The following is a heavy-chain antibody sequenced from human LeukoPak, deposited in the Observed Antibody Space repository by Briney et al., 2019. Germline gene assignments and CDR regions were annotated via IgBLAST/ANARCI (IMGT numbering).Heavy chain of an antibody. J-gene: IGHJ4*02. CDR2: IGSGSTYT. CDR1: GFTFSAYT. Sequence: GGTLRLSCAASGFTFSAYTMSWGRHAPGQGLGWVSSIGSGSTYTFYADSVKGRFTISRDNAQNSLYLQINSLRAEDTAVYYCARVKGEARDYWGQGILVTVSS. V-gene: IGHV3-21*01. CDR3: ARVKGEARDY.